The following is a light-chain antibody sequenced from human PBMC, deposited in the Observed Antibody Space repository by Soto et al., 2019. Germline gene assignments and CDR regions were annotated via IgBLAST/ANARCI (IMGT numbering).Light chain of an antibody. CDR2: WAS. CDR1: QSVLYTSSNENH. J-gene: IGKJ4*01. CDR3: QQYYSTPLT. V-gene: IGKV4-1*01. Sequence: DIVITQSPDSLAQSLCERSTINCKSSQSVLYTSSNENHLAWYQQKPGQPPKLLIYWASTRESGVPDRFSGSGSGTDFTLTISSLQAEDVAVYYCQQYYSTPLTFGGGTKVDIK.